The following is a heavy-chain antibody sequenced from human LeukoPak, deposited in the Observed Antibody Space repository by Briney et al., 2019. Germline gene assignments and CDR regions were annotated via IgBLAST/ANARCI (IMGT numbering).Heavy chain of an antibody. Sequence: SETLSLTCAVYGGSFSGYYWSWIRQPPGKGLEWIGEINHSGSTNYNPSLKSRVTISVDTSKNQFSLKLSSVTAADTAVYYCARVGYCSGGSCYRGYDYWGQGTLVTVSS. D-gene: IGHD2-15*01. J-gene: IGHJ4*02. CDR1: GGSFSGYY. CDR3: ARVGYCSGGSCYRGYDY. CDR2: INHSGST. V-gene: IGHV4-34*01.